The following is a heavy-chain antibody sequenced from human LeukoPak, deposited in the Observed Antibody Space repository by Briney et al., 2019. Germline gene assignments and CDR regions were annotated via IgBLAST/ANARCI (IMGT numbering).Heavy chain of an antibody. CDR1: GFTFSSYD. CDR3: ARAEVGATSLDY. CDR2: IGTAGDT. Sequence: GGSLRLSCAASGFTFSSYDMHWVRQATGKGLEWVSAIGTAGDTYYPGSVKGRFTTSRENAKNSLYLQMNSLRAGDTAVYYCARAEVGATSLDYWGQGTLVTVSS. V-gene: IGHV3-13*01. J-gene: IGHJ4*02. D-gene: IGHD1-26*01.